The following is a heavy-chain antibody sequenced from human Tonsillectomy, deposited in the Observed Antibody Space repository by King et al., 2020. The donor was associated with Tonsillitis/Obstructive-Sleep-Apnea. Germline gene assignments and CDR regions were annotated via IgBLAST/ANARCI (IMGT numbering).Heavy chain of an antibody. Sequence: EVQLVESGGGLVQPGGSLRLSCAASGFTFSSYWMSWVRQAPGKGLEWVANIKKDGSEKYYVDSVKGRFTISRDNAKNSLYLQMNSLRAEDTAVYYCANLLRQQLVFDAFDIWGQGTMVTVSS. V-gene: IGHV3-7*02. CDR1: GFTFSSYW. CDR3: ANLLRQQLVFDAFDI. CDR2: IKKDGSEK. J-gene: IGHJ3*02. D-gene: IGHD6-13*01.